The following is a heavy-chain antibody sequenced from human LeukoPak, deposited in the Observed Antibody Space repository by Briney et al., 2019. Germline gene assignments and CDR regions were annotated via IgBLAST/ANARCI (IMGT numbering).Heavy chain of an antibody. D-gene: IGHD3-22*01. CDR2: IYSGGNT. J-gene: IGHJ4*02. V-gene: IGHV3-53*01. Sequence: GGSLRLSCAASGFSISNYYMSWVRQAPGKGLEWVSVIYSGGNTYYTDSVKGRFTISRDNPKNTVFLQMGSLRGEDTAVYYCARCYYDGSGFYYYFDYWGQGTLVTVSS. CDR1: GFSISNYY. CDR3: ARCYYDGSGFYYYFDY.